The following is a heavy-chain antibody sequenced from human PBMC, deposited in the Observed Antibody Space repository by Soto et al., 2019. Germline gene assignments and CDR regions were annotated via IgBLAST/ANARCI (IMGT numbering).Heavy chain of an antibody. Sequence: PSETLSLTCAVSGDSISTNHWWSWVRQPPGKGLEWIGEVYHSGSTNYSPSLKSRVTISVDMSKNQFSLTLTSVTAADTAVYYCASSGGGEDYWGQGTLVTVSS. CDR1: GDSISTNHW. CDR2: VYHSGST. CDR3: ASSGGGEDY. J-gene: IGHJ4*02. D-gene: IGHD3-16*01. V-gene: IGHV4-4*02.